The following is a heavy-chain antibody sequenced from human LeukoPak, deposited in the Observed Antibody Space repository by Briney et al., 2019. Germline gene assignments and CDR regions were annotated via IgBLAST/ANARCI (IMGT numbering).Heavy chain of an antibody. CDR3: AKDRDYGDYPSAYYYYMDV. D-gene: IGHD4-17*01. J-gene: IGHJ6*03. V-gene: IGHV3-30*02. CDR2: IRYDGTNK. CDR1: GFTFSTYG. Sequence: GGSLRLSCAASGFTFSTYGIHWVRQAPGKGLEWVAFIRYDGTNKWYANSVKGRFTTSRDNSKNMLYLQMNSLRAEDTAVYHCAKDRDYGDYPSAYYYYMDVWGKGTTVTVSS.